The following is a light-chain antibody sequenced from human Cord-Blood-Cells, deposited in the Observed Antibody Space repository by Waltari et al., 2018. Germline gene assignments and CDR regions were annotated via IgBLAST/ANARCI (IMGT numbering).Light chain of an antibody. J-gene: IGKJ4*01. CDR1: QSVSSN. CDR2: GAS. Sequence: EIVMTKSPATLSVSPGERATLSCRASQSVSSNLAWYQQKPGQAPRLLIYGASTSATGIPARLSGSGSGTEFSLTISSLQSEDFAVYYCQQYNNWPPLTFGAGTKVEIK. V-gene: IGKV3-15*01. CDR3: QQYNNWPPLT.